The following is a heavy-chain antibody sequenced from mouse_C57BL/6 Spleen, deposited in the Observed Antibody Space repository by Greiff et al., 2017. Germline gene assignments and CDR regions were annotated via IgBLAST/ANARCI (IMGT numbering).Heavy chain of an antibody. D-gene: IGHD1-1*01. Sequence: VQLKQSGPELVKPGASVKISCKASGYSFTGYYMNWVKQSPEKSLEWIGEINPSTGGTTYNQKFKAKATLTVDKSSSTAYMQLKSLTSEDSAVYYCARGLTTVVATGYFDYWGQGTTLTVSS. CDR1: GYSFTGYY. CDR3: ARGLTTVVATGYFDY. J-gene: IGHJ2*01. CDR2: INPSTGGT. V-gene: IGHV1-42*01.